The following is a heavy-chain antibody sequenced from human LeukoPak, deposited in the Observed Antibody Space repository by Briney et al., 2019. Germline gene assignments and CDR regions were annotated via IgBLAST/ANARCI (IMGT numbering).Heavy chain of an antibody. J-gene: IGHJ4*02. CDR3: ARGGGYSYGPFDY. V-gene: IGHV3-74*01. CDR2: INSDGGST. Sequence: GGSLRLSCAASGFTFSSYWMHWVRQAPGKGLVWVSRINSDGGSTSYADSVKGRFTISRDNAKNTLYLQMNSLRAEDTAVYYCARGGGYSYGPFDYWGQGTLVTVSS. CDR1: GFTFSSYW. D-gene: IGHD5-18*01.